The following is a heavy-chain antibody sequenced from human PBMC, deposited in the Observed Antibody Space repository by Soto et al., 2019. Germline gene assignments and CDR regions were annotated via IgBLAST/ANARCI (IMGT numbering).Heavy chain of an antibody. CDR3: TRGTRATQHYFYFYGMDV. J-gene: IGHJ6*02. CDR2: ISHSGIT. CDR1: GGSMNSDY. D-gene: IGHD3-9*01. V-gene: IGHV4-59*01. Sequence: SETLSLTCTVSGGSMNSDYWSWIRQPPGKGLEWLGYISHSGITSYNPSLKSRLTISLNASKNQFSLKLRSVTAADTAVYYCTRGTRATQHYFYFYGMDVWGRGTTVTVSS.